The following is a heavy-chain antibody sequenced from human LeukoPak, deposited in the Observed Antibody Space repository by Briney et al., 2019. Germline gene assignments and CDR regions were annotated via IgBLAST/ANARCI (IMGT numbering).Heavy chain of an antibody. CDR1: GFTFDDYA. CDR2: ISWNSGSI. Sequence: PGGSLRLSCAAAGFTFDDYAMHWVRQAPGKGLEWVSGISWNSGSIGYADSVKGRFTISRDNAKNSLYLQMNGLRAEDTALYYCAKDEGDSGYDLGYWGQGTLVTASS. CDR3: AKDEGDSGYDLGY. D-gene: IGHD5-12*01. V-gene: IGHV3-9*01. J-gene: IGHJ4*02.